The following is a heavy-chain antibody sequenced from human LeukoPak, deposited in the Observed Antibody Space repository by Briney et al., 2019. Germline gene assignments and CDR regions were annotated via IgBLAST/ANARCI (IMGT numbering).Heavy chain of an antibody. V-gene: IGHV4-30-4*01. J-gene: IGHJ5*02. CDR3: ARAVAGHLNWFDP. Sequence: SETLSLTCTVPGGSTSRGDYYWSWIRQPPRKGLEWIGYIYCSGSTYYNPSPKSLVTISVDTSKTQFSLKLSSVTAADTAVYYCARAVAGHLNWFDPWGQGTLVTVSS. D-gene: IGHD6-19*01. CDR1: GGSTSRGDYY. CDR2: IYCSGST.